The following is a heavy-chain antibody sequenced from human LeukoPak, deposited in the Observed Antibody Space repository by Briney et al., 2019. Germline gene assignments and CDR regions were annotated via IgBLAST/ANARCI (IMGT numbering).Heavy chain of an antibody. CDR3: AKVGAGYSGYD. J-gene: IGHJ4*02. CDR1: GFTFSSYA. CDR2: ISGSGGST. D-gene: IGHD5-12*01. V-gene: IGHV3-23*01. Sequence: GGSLRLSCAASGFTFSSYAMSWVRQAPGKGLEWVSAISGSGGSTYYADSVKGRFTIPRDNSKNTLYLQMNSLRAEDTAVYYCAKVGAGYSGYDWGQGTLVTVSS.